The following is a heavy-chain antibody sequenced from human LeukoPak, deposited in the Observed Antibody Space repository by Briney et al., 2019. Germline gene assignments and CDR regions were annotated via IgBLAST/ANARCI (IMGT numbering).Heavy chain of an antibody. V-gene: IGHV4-31*03. CDR3: ARDSGRDGYSFDY. CDR2: IYYSGST. CDR1: GGSISSGGYY. D-gene: IGHD5-24*01. J-gene: IGHJ4*02. Sequence: SETLSLTRTVSGGSISSGGYYWSWIRQHPGKGLEWIGYIYYSGSTYYNPSLKSRVTISVDTSKNQFSLKLSSVTAADTAVYYCARDSGRDGYSFDYWGQGTLVTVSS.